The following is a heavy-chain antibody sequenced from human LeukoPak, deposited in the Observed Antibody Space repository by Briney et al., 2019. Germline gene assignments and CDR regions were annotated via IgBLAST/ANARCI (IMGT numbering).Heavy chain of an antibody. CDR1: GYTFTGYY. V-gene: IGHV1-69*06. CDR2: IIPIFGTA. Sequence: SVKVSCKASGYTFTGYYIHWVRQASGQGLEWMGGIIPIFGTANYAQKFQGRVTITADKSTSTAYMELSSLRSDDTAVYYCARDLGRNFYYALDYWGQGTLVTVSS. D-gene: IGHD3-22*01. CDR3: ARDLGRNFYYALDY. J-gene: IGHJ4*02.